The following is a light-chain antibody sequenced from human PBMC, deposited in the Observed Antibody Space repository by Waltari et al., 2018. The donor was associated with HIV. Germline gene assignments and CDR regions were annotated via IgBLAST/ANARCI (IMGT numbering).Light chain of an antibody. CDR2: AAS. J-gene: IGKJ3*01. V-gene: IGKV1-39*01. CDR1: QTISVY. Sequence: DIQMTQSPSSLSASLGDRVVITCRASQTISVYLNWYQQKSGRAPKLLIYAASSLQDGVPSRFSGSGSGTDFSLTINSLQVEDLAVYYCQQSYRGLTFGPGTNVDV. CDR3: QQSYRGLT.